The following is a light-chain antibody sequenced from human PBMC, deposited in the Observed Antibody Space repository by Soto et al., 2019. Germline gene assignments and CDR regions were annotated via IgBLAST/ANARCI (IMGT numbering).Light chain of an antibody. CDR3: QQSYTSPVT. V-gene: IGKV1-8*01. CDR1: QGISSY. J-gene: IGKJ4*01. CDR2: GAS. Sequence: AIRMTQSPSSFSASTGDRVTITCRASQGISSYLAWYQQKPGKAPNLLIYGASNLQSGVPSRFSGGGSGTDFTLTISSLQPEDFGTYYCQQSYTSPVTFGGGTKVDIK.